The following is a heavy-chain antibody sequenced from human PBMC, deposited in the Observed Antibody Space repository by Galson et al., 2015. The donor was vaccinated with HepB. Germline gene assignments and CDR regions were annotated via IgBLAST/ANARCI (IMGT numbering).Heavy chain of an antibody. V-gene: IGHV3-23*01. J-gene: IGHJ6*02. CDR1: GFTFSSYA. CDR3: AKGGESITSYYYYGMDV. CDR2: ISGSGGST. D-gene: IGHD3-10*01. Sequence: SLRLSCAASGFTFSSYAMSWVRQAPGKGLEWVSAISGSGGSTYYADSVKGRFTISRDNSKNTLYLQMNSLRAEDTAVYYCAKGGESITSYYYYGMDVWGQGTTVTVSS.